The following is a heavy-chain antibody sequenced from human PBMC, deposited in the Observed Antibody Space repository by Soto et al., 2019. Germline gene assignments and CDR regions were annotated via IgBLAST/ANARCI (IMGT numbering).Heavy chain of an antibody. CDR1: GFTFSNYS. V-gene: IGHV3-21*01. J-gene: IGHJ4*02. CDR3: AKVWDQWLREIDD. CDR2: ISSESTKI. Sequence: EVQLVESGGGLVKPGGSLRLSCAASGFTFSNYSMTWVRQAPGKGLEWVSAISSESTKISYADSVKGRFTISRDNAHSSVFLLMRSLRAEDTGGSYCAKVWDQWLREIDDWGQGSLVTVAS. D-gene: IGHD6-19*01.